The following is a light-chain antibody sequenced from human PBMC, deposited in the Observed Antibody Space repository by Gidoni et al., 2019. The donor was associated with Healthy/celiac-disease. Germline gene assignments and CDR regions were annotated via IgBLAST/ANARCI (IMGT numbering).Light chain of an antibody. Sequence: SYELTQLPQASVPPVQTASITCSGDKLWDKYACWYQQRTGQSPVLVIDQDSKRPSGIPERFSGSNSGNTATLTISGTQAMDEADYYCQAWDSSAVVFGGGTKLTVL. CDR3: QAWDSSAVV. J-gene: IGLJ2*01. V-gene: IGLV3-1*01. CDR2: QDS. CDR1: KLWDKY.